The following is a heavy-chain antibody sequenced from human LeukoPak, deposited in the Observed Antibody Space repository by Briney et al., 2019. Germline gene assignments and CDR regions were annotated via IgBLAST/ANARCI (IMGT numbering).Heavy chain of an antibody. Sequence: PGGSLRLSCAASGFTVRSNYMSWVRQAPGKGLEWVSAICTSGDCTYYGDSVKGRFTISRDNSKNTVYLQMNSLRAEDTAVYYCAKDFGGAGSYYCPFDSWGQGTLVTVSS. D-gene: IGHD3-10*01. J-gene: IGHJ4*02. CDR2: ICTSGDCT. V-gene: IGHV3-23*01. CDR1: GFTVRSNY. CDR3: AKDFGGAGSYYCPFDS.